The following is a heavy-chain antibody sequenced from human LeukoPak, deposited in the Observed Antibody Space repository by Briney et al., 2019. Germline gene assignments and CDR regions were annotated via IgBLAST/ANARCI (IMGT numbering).Heavy chain of an antibody. V-gene: IGHV3-7*01. J-gene: IGHJ4*02. D-gene: IGHD3-16*02. CDR3: ARGYRAPDY. Sequence: GGSLRLSFAASGFTFSSYWMSWVRQAPGKGLEWVAHIKEDGSEKFYVDSVKGRFTISRDNAKNSLYLQMNSLRAEDTAVYYCARGYRAPDYWGQGTLVPVSS. CDR2: IKEDGSEK. CDR1: GFTFSSYW.